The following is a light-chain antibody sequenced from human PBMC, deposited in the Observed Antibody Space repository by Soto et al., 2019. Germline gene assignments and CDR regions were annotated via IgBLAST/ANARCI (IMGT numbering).Light chain of an antibody. V-gene: IGKV3-20*01. CDR1: QSLDGNF. Sequence: EIVLTQSPDTLSLSPGERATLSCRASQSLDGNFLAWYQEKPGQAPRLVIHGASTRAPGISDRFSGSGSGTDFTLTISRLEPEDFAVYYCRQYGRSLGFAFGGGTKVEIK. J-gene: IGKJ4*01. CDR3: RQYGRSLGFA. CDR2: GAS.